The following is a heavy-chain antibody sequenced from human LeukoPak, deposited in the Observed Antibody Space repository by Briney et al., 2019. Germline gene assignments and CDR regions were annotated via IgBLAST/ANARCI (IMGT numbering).Heavy chain of an antibody. CDR1: GGSFSSYA. CDR2: IIPIFGTA. V-gene: IGHV1-69*13. D-gene: IGHD4-23*01. Sequence: ASVKVSCKASGGSFSSYAINWVRQAPGQGLESMGGIIPIFGTANYAQKFQDRVTITAVESMSTVYMELSSLRSEDTAVYYCARGWLAETTVVTPYNYWGQGTLVTVSS. CDR3: ARGWLAETTVVTPYNY. J-gene: IGHJ4*02.